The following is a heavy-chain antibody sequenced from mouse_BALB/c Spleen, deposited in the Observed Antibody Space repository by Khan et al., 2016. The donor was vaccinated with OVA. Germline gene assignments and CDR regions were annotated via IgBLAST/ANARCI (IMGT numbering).Heavy chain of an antibody. CDR1: GFNIKDTY. J-gene: IGHJ4*01. CDR2: IDPANGHT. CDR3: TRPIYYYDALDY. V-gene: IGHV14-3*02. Sequence: VQLQQSGAELVKPGASVKLSCTASGFNIKDTYIHWVKQRPEQGLEWLGRIDPANGHTKYDPKFQGTATLTADTSSNTAYLQPISLTSEDTAVYYCTRPIYYYDALDYWGQGTSVAVSS. D-gene: IGHD1-1*01.